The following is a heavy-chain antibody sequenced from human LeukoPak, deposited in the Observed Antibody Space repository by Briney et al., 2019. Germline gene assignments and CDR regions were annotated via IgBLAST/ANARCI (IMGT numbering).Heavy chain of an antibody. Sequence: GGSLRLSCAASGFTVSSNYMSWVRQAPGKGLEWVSVIYSGGSTYYADSVKGRFTISRDNSKNTLYLQMNSLRAEDTAVYYCASQYSSGWVDYWGQGTLVTVSS. CDR3: ASQYSSGWVDY. J-gene: IGHJ4*02. CDR2: IYSGGST. D-gene: IGHD6-19*01. V-gene: IGHV3-66*04. CDR1: GFTVSSNY.